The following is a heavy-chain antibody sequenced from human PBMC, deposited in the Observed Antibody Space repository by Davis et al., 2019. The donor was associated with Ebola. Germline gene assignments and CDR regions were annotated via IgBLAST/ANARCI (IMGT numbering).Heavy chain of an antibody. CDR2: INPHNGNT. Sequence: ASVKVSCKASGYTFTSFGISWVRQAPGQGLEWMGWINPHNGNTNYAQNVQGRVTMTTDTSTSTAYMEVGILRSDDTAVYYCARAQFPTTSDHWGQGTLVTVSS. D-gene: IGHD1-1*01. CDR3: ARAQFPTTSDH. CDR1: GYTFTSFG. J-gene: IGHJ4*02. V-gene: IGHV1-18*01.